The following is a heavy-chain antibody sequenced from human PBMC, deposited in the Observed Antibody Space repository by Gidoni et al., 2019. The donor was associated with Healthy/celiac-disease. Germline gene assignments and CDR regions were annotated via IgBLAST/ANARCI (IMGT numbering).Heavy chain of an antibody. CDR2: IDPSDSYT. CDR1: GYSFTSYW. V-gene: IGHV5-10-1*01. D-gene: IGHD6-6*01. Sequence: EVQLVQSGAEVKKPGESLRISCKGSGYSFTSYWISWVRQMPGKGLEWMGRIDPSDSYTNYRPAFQGHVTISADKSISTAYLQWSSLKASDTAMYYCARQKHSSSFVGENFDYWGQGTLVTVSS. J-gene: IGHJ4*02. CDR3: ARQKHSSSFVGENFDY.